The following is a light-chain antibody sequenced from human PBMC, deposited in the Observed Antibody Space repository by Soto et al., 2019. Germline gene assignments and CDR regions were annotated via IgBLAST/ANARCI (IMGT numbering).Light chain of an antibody. CDR1: QSISSW. Sequence: DIQMTQSPSTLSASVGDRVTITCRASQSISSWLAWYQQKPGKAPKLLIYKASGLESGVPSRFSGRGSGTECPLTLSRLQPDDFATYYCQQYNSYSSFGQGTKLEIK. V-gene: IGKV1-5*03. CDR2: KAS. CDR3: QQYNSYSS. J-gene: IGKJ2*01.